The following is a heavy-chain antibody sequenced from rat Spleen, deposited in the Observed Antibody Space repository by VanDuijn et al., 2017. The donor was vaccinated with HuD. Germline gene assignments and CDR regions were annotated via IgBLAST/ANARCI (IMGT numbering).Heavy chain of an antibody. Sequence: QVQLKESGPGLVQPSQTLSLICTVSGFSLISHSVHWVRQPPGKGLEWMGGIWGDGSTNYNSTLKSRLSISRDTSKSQVFLRMNNLQNEDTAMYFCATQHYYDGYYRDSWGQGVMVTVSS. V-gene: IGHV2-1*01. CDR3: ATQHYYDGYYRDS. CDR2: IWGDGST. CDR1: GFSLISHS. D-gene: IGHD1-12*03. J-gene: IGHJ2*01.